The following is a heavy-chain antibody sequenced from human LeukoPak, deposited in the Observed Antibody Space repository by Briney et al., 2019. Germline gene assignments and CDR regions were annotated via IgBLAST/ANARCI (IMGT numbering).Heavy chain of an antibody. Sequence: SETLSLTCTVSGGSISSGDYYWSWIRQPPGKGLEWIGYIYYSGSTYYNPSLKSRVTISVDTSKNQFSLKLSSVTAADTAVYYCARVAYYDFQKGLLYGMDVWGQGTTVTVSS. D-gene: IGHD3-3*01. V-gene: IGHV4-30-4*01. CDR1: GGSISSGDYY. CDR3: ARVAYYDFQKGLLYGMDV. J-gene: IGHJ6*02. CDR2: IYYSGST.